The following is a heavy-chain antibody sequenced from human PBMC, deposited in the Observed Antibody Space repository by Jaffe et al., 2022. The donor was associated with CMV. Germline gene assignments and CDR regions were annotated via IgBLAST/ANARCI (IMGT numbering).Heavy chain of an antibody. CDR3: ARHELEYSSGWPGWFDP. CDR1: GGSISSSSYY. CDR2: IYYSGST. J-gene: IGHJ5*02. V-gene: IGHV4-39*01. D-gene: IGHD6-19*01. Sequence: QLQLQESGPGLVKPSETLSLTCTVSGGSISSSSYYWGWIRQPPGKGLEWIGSIYYSGSTYYNPSLKSRVTISVDTSKNQFSLKLSSVTAADTAVYYCARHELEYSSGWPGWFDPWGQGTLVTVSS.